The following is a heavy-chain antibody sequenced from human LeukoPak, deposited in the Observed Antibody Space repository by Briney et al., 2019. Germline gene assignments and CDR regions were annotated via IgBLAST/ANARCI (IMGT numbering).Heavy chain of an antibody. CDR3: AREILWFGELFHMNWFDP. V-gene: IGHV1-18*01. J-gene: IGHJ5*02. D-gene: IGHD3-10*01. Sequence: ASVKVSCKASGYTFTSYGISWVRQAPGQGLEWMGWISAYNGNTNYAQKLQGRVTMTTDTSTSTAYMELRSLRSDDTAVYYCAREILWFGELFHMNWFDPWGQGTLVTVSS. CDR2: ISAYNGNT. CDR1: GYTFTSYG.